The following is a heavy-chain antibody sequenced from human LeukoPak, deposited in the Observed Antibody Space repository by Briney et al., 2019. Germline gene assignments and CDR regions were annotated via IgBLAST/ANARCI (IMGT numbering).Heavy chain of an antibody. J-gene: IGHJ4*02. CDR3: AKDQGTGIAAAGTSHY. D-gene: IGHD6-13*01. CDR1: GFTFSSYE. Sequence: QPGGSLRLSCAASGFTFSSYEMNWVRQAPGKGLEWVSVISGSGGSTYYADSVKGRFTISRDNSKNTLYLQMNSLRAEDTAVYYCAKDQGTGIAAAGTSHYWGQGTLVTVSS. CDR2: ISGSGGST. V-gene: IGHV3-23*01.